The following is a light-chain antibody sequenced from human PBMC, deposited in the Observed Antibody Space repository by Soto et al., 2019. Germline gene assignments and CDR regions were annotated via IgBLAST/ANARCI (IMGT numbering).Light chain of an antibody. CDR2: GAS. Sequence: EIVMTQSPATLSVSPGERATLSCRASQSISSELAWYQQRPGQPPRLLIYGASTRATGVPDRFTGSGSGSDFTLTISGLQSEDCAVYYCQPGHNWPLTFGQGTRLEI. CDR1: QSISSE. J-gene: IGKJ2*01. CDR3: QPGHNWPLT. V-gene: IGKV3-15*01.